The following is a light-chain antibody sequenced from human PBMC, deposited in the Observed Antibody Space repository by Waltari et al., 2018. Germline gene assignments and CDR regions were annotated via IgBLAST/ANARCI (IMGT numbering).Light chain of an antibody. J-gene: IGLJ1*01. CDR3: CSYRGSFV. Sequence: QSALTQPRSVSGSPVQSVTISCTGTSSDVGGYNYVSWYQQNPGKAPKLMIYDVSKRPSGVPDRFSGSKSGNTASLTISGLQAEDDGDYYCCSYRGSFVFGTGTKVTVL. CDR1: SSDVGGYNY. V-gene: IGLV2-11*01. CDR2: DVS.